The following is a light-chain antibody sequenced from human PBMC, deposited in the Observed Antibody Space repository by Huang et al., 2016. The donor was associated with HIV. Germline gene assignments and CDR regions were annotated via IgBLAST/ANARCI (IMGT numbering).Light chain of an antibody. CDR1: QSISNY. CDR2: DAS. CDR3: QQRRTWPPVT. V-gene: IGKV3-11*01. Sequence: EIVLTQSPATLSLSPGERATLSCRASQSISNYLVWYHQKPGQAPRLLIYDASNRATGIPARFSGRGSGTDFTLTISSLEPEDSAIYYCQQRRTWPPVTFGQGTRLDI. J-gene: IGKJ5*01.